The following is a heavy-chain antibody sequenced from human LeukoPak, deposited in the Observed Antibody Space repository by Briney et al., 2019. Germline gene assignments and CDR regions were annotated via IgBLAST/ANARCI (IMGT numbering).Heavy chain of an antibody. V-gene: IGHV3-23*01. CDR2: ITGSGATT. CDR3: ARAYIVVMTAIRGLNAFDI. CDR1: GFTFSSYA. D-gene: IGHD2-21*02. J-gene: IGHJ3*02. Sequence: GGSLRLSCAASGFTFSSYAISWVRQAPGKGLEWVSAITGSGATTYYADSVKGRFTIPRDNSKNTLSLQMNSLRAENTAVYYCARAYIVVMTAIRGLNAFDIWGQGTMVTVSS.